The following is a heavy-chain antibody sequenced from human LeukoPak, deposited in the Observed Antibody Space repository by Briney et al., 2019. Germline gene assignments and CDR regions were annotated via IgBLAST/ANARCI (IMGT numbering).Heavy chain of an antibody. J-gene: IGHJ4*02. CDR2: INHSGST. CDR3: ARGDREVDLRAFDY. CDR1: GGSFSGYY. D-gene: IGHD5-24*01. Sequence: PSETLSLTCAVYGGSFSGYYWSWIRQPPGKGLEWIGEINHSGSTNYNPSLKSRVTISVDTSKNQFSLKLSSVTAADTAVYYCARGDREVDLRAFDYWGQGTLVTVSS. V-gene: IGHV4-34*01.